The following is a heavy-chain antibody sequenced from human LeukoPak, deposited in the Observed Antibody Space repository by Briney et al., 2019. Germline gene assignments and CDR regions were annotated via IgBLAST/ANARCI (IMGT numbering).Heavy chain of an antibody. CDR1: GFTFAGYA. CDR3: TRGLGTFDY. CDR2: IRSKAYDETI. Sequence: GGSLRLSCTASGFTFAGYAMSWVRQAPGKGLEWISFIRSKAYDETIQYAASVKGRFTISRDDSKSIAYLQMNSLKTEDTAVYFCTRGLGTFDYWGQGTLVTVSS. D-gene: IGHD7-27*01. V-gene: IGHV3-49*04. J-gene: IGHJ4*02.